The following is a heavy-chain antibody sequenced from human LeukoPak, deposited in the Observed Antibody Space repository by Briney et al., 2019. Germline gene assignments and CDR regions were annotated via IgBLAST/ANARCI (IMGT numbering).Heavy chain of an antibody. CDR1: GGSFSGYY. Sequence: SETLSLTCAVYGGSFSGYYWSWIRQPPGKGLEWIGEINHSGSTNYNPSLKSRVTISVDTSKNQFSLKLSSVTAADTAVYYCARRVPRYYGSGSVDYWGQGTLVTVSS. CDR2: INHSGST. CDR3: ARRVPRYYGSGSVDY. V-gene: IGHV4-34*01. D-gene: IGHD3-10*01. J-gene: IGHJ4*02.